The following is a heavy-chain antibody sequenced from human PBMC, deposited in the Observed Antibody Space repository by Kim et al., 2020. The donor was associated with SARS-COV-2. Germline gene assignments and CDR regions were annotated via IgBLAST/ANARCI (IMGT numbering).Heavy chain of an antibody. D-gene: IGHD1-1*01. V-gene: IGHV4-59*13. J-gene: IGHJ5*02. CDR2: IYSSGIT. CDR3: AVLTTGWFDT. Sequence: SETLSLTCNVSGASISDNFWAWIRQPPGERLEWIGYIYSSGITNYNPSLKSRVLISVDTSKNHVSLRLNSVTAADTAVYFCAVLTTGWFDTCGQGTLVAV. CDR1: GASISDNF.